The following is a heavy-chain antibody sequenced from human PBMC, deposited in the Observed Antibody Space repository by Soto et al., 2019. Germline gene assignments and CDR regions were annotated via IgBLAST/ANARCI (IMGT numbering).Heavy chain of an antibody. V-gene: IGHV1-18*01. D-gene: IGHD3-10*01. Sequence: QVQLVQSGAEVKKPGASVKVSCKASGYVFIGYGISWVRQAPGQGLEWMGWISRDNGNTNYAQKFQGRVTMTTDASTSTAYMELRSLRSDDTAVYYCARDLDGSGSYYTDYWGQGTLVTVSS. J-gene: IGHJ4*02. CDR2: ISRDNGNT. CDR1: GYVFIGYG. CDR3: ARDLDGSGSYYTDY.